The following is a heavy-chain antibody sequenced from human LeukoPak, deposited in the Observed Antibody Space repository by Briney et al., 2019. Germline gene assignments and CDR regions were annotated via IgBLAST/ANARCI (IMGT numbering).Heavy chain of an antibody. CDR1: GFTFSSYA. J-gene: IGHJ4*02. V-gene: IGHV3-23*01. CDR2: ISGSGGST. CDR3: ARVDRGSEERSYYFDY. D-gene: IGHD1-1*01. Sequence: GGSLRLSCAASGFTFSSYAMSWVRQAPGKGLEWVSAISGSGGSTYYADSVKGRFTISRDNSKNTLYLQMNSLRAEDTAVYYCARVDRGSEERSYYFDYRGQGTLVTVSS.